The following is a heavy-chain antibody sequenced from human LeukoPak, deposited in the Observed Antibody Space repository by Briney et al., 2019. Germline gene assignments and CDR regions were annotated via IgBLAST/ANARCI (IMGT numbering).Heavy chain of an antibody. J-gene: IGHJ4*02. CDR3: ARHDRIQLWLLLDY. CDR1: GFTFSSYA. V-gene: IGHV3-30*04. Sequence: GRSLRLSCAASGFTFSSYAMHWVRQAPGKGLEWVAVISYDGSNKYYADSVKGRLTISRDNSKNTLYLQMNSLRAEDTAVYYCARHDRIQLWLLLDYWGQGTLVTVSS. CDR2: ISYDGSNK. D-gene: IGHD5-18*01.